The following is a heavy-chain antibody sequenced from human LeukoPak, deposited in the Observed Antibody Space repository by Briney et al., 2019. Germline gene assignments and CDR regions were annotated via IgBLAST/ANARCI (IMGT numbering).Heavy chain of an antibody. CDR1: GGTFSSYA. D-gene: IGHD2-2*01. V-gene: IGHV1-69*06. J-gene: IGHJ6*04. CDR2: IIPIFGTA. CDR3: ARASTPYAPAFYGMDV. Sequence: SVKVSCKASGGTFSSYAISWVRQAPGQGLEWMGGIIPIFGTANYEQKFQGRVTITADKSPSTAYMELSSLRSEDTAVYYCARASTPYAPAFYGMDVWGKGTTVTVSS.